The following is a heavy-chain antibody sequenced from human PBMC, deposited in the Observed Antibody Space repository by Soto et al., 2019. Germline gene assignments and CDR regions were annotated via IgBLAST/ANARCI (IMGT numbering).Heavy chain of an antibody. D-gene: IGHD3-22*01. J-gene: IGHJ4*02. CDR1: GFTFSNAW. Sequence: GGSLRLSCAASGFTFSNAWMNWVRQAPGKGLEWVGRIKSKTDGGTTDYAAPVKGRFTISRDDSKNTLYLQMNSLKTEDTAVYYCTTEETYYYDSSGYLRLSSDYWGQGTLVTVSS. CDR3: TTEETYYYDSSGYLRLSSDY. V-gene: IGHV3-15*07. CDR2: IKSKTDGGTT.